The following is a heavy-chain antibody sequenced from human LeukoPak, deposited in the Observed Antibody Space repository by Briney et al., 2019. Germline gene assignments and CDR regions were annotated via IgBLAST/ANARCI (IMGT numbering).Heavy chain of an antibody. CDR2: IKSKTDGGTT. D-gene: IGHD4-17*01. CDR3: TTVYGDYEYFQH. V-gene: IGHV3-15*01. Sequence: GGSLRLSCAASGFTSSSYSMNWVRQAPGKGLEWVGRIKSKTDGGTTDYAAPVKGRFTISRDDSKNTLYLQMNSLKTEDTAVYYCTTVYGDYEYFQHWGQGTLVTVSS. CDR1: GFTSSSYS. J-gene: IGHJ1*01.